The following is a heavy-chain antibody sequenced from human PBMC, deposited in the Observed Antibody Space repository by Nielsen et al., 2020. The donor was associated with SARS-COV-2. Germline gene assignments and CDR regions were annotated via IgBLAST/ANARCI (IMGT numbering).Heavy chain of an antibody. CDR2: ISWNSGSI. J-gene: IGHJ3*02. V-gene: IGHV3-9*01. D-gene: IGHD2-8*01. CDR1: GFTFDDYA. Sequence: SLKISCAASGFTFDDYAMHWVRQAPGKGLEWVSGISWNSGSIGYADSVKGRFTISRDNAKNSLYLQMNSLRAEDTAVYYCARVTRYLVSFDIWGQGTMVTVSS. CDR3: ARVTRYLVSFDI.